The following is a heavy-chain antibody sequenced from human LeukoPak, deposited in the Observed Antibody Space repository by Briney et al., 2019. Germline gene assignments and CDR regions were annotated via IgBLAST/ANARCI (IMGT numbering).Heavy chain of an antibody. J-gene: IGHJ4*02. CDR2: INHSGST. D-gene: IGHD5-24*01. CDR1: GGSFSGYY. V-gene: IGHV4-34*01. CDR3: ATWDGYSHFDY. Sequence: SETLSLTCAVYGGSFSGYYWSWIRQPPGKGLEWIGEINHSGSTNYNPSLKSRVTISVDTSKNQFSLKLSSVTAADTAVYYCATWDGYSHFDYWGQGTLVTVSS.